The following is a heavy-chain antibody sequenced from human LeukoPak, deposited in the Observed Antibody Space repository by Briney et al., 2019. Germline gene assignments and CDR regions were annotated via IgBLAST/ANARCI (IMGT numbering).Heavy chain of an antibody. D-gene: IGHD4-23*01. J-gene: IGHJ4*02. CDR2: VSGSGGST. CDR1: GFTLSSYA. CDR3: AKGISGAVVTPGPFDY. Sequence: GGSLRFSCAASGFTLSSYAMSWVRQAPGKGLEWVSVVSGSGGSTFYADSVKGRFTISRDNSKNTLYLQMNSLRAEDTAVYYCAKGISGAVVTPGPFDYWGQGTLVTVSS. V-gene: IGHV3-23*01.